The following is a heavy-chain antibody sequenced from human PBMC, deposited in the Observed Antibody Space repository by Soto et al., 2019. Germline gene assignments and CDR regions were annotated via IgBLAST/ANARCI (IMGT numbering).Heavy chain of an antibody. Sequence: GGSLRLSCAASGFTFSGYSMNWVRQAPGKGLEWVSSISSSSSYIYYADSVKGRFTISRDNAKNSLYLQMNSLRAEDTAVYYCARGSGSYYYGMDVWGQGTTVTVSS. V-gene: IGHV3-21*01. D-gene: IGHD1-26*01. CDR2: ISSSSSYI. CDR1: GFTFSGYS. J-gene: IGHJ6*02. CDR3: ARGSGSYYYGMDV.